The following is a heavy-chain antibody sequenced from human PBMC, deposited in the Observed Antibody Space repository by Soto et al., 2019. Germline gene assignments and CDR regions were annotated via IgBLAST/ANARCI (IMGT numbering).Heavy chain of an antibody. CDR1: GGTFSSYA. V-gene: IGHV1-69*13. D-gene: IGHD6-6*01. CDR3: ANVQQLGTSDAFDI. Sequence: GASVKVSCKASGGTFSSYAISWVRQAPGQGLEWMGGIIPIFGTANYAQKFQGRVTITADESTSTAYMELSSLRSEDTAVYYCANVQQLGTSDAFDIWGQGTMVTVSS. CDR2: IIPIFGTA. J-gene: IGHJ3*02.